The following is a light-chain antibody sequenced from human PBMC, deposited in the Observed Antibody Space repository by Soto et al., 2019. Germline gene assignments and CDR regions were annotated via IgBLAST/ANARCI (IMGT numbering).Light chain of an antibody. CDR1: SSDVGAYKF. Sequence: LAQPASVSGSPGQPITISCTGTSSDVGAYKFVSWYQHHPGRAPKLIIFEVTNRPSGVSSRFSGSKSGNTASLTISRLLPEDEADYYCSSYTNNTTLVFGGGTKVTVL. CDR3: SSYTNNTTLV. V-gene: IGLV2-14*01. CDR2: EVT. J-gene: IGLJ2*01.